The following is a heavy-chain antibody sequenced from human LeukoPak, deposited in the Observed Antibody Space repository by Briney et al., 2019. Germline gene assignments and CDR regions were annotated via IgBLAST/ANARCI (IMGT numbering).Heavy chain of an antibody. Sequence: GASVKVSCKASGYTFTSYDINWVRQATGQGLEWMGWMNPNSGNTGYAQKFQGRVTMTRDMSTSTVYMELSSLRSEDTAVYYCARSISAGGSGGAFDIWGQGTMVTVSS. J-gene: IGHJ3*02. CDR3: ARSISAGGSGGAFDI. CDR1: GYTFTSYD. CDR2: MNPNSGNT. V-gene: IGHV1-8*02. D-gene: IGHD6-25*01.